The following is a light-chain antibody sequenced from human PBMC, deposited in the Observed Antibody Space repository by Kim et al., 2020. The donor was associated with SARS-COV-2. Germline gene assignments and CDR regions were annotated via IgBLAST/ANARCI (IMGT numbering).Light chain of an antibody. V-gene: IGLV2-14*03. CDR2: DVA. CDR3: CSYTSISTL. Sequence: QSALTQPASVSGSPGQSITISCTGTSSDVGNYNYVSWYQQHPGKAPKLIIYDVAKRPSGVSDRFSGSKSGNTASLTISGLQAEDEADYYCCSYTSISTLFAGGTQLTVL. J-gene: IGLJ3*02. CDR1: SSDVGNYNY.